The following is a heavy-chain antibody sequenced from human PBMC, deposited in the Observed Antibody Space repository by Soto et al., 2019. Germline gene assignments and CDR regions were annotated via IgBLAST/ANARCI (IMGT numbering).Heavy chain of an antibody. Sequence: QVQLVQSGAEVKKPGSSVKVSCKASGGTFSSYAISWVRQAPGQGLEWMGGIIPIFGTANYAQKFQGRVTITADESTSTAYMELSSLRSEDTAVYYGARGGYYDSSGYYQLPFDPWGQGPLVTVSS. V-gene: IGHV1-69*01. D-gene: IGHD3-22*01. J-gene: IGHJ5*02. CDR2: IIPIFGTA. CDR3: ARGGYYDSSGYYQLPFDP. CDR1: GGTFSSYA.